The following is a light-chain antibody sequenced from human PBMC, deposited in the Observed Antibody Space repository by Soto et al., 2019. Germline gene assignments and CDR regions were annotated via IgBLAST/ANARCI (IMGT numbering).Light chain of an antibody. V-gene: IGKV1-5*01. Sequence: EIQMTQSPSTLSASVGDRVTITCRASQSIITSLAWYQQKPGKAPKLLIYDASSLESGVPSRFSGSGSGTEFTLTISSLQPDDFGTYYCQQYNSYWTFGQGTKVEIK. CDR3: QQYNSYWT. J-gene: IGKJ1*01. CDR1: QSIITS. CDR2: DAS.